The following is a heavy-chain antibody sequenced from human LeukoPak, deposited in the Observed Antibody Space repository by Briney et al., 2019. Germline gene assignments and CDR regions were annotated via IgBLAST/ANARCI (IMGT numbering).Heavy chain of an antibody. CDR1: AFTFRSYG. CDR2: IRYHGSDK. V-gene: IGHV3-30*02. CDR3: ARGLAAADAFDI. J-gene: IGHJ3*02. Sequence: GRSLRLSCAASAFTFRSYGMHWVRQAPGKGLEWVAFIRYHGSDKYYADSVKDRFTISRDNSKNTLYLQMDSLRAEDTAVYYCARGLAAADAFDIWGQGTMVTVSS. D-gene: IGHD6-25*01.